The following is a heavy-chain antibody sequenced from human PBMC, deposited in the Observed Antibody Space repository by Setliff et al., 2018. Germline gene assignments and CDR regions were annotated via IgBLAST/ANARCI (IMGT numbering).Heavy chain of an antibody. Sequence: ASVKVSCKASGYTFTDYGVTWVRQAPGQGLEWVGWISPYTGNAYYAPKFQGIVSLTTDTSTSTAYMELRSLTSDDTAVYYCSRLVRYCTTTTCQRASGDDYWGQGTLVTVSS. CDR3: SRLVRYCTTTTCQRASGDDY. V-gene: IGHV1-18*01. D-gene: IGHD2-8*01. CDR2: ISPYTGNA. CDR1: GYTFTDYG. J-gene: IGHJ4*02.